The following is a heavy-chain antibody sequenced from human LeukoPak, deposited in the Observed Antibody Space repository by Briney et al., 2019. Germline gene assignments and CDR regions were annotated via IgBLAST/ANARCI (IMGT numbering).Heavy chain of an antibody. CDR1: GFRFDDHG. CDR3: ARVRGSQSFDY. Sequence: GGSLRLSCAASGFRFDDHGMSWVRQAPGKGLEWVSGINWNGGSTGYADSVKGRFTISRDNAKNSLYLQMDSLRVEDTAVYYCARVRGSQSFDYWGQGTLVTVSS. J-gene: IGHJ4*02. V-gene: IGHV3-20*04. D-gene: IGHD1-26*01. CDR2: INWNGGST.